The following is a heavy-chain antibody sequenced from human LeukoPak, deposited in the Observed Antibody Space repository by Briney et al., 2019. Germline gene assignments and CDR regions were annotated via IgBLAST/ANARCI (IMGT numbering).Heavy chain of an antibody. CDR3: ARDAAMANDY. V-gene: IGHV3-7*01. D-gene: IGHD5-18*01. CDR1: GFTFSSYW. CDR2: INQDGSEK. Sequence: PGGSLRLSCAASGFTFSSYWMSWVGQAPGKGLEGVANINQDGSEKYYVDSVKGRFTISRDNAQNSVYLQMNSLRAEDTALYYCARDAAMANDYWGQGTLVTVSS. J-gene: IGHJ4*02.